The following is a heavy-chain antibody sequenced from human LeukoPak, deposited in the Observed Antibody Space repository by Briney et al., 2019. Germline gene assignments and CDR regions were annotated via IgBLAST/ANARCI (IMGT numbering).Heavy chain of an antibody. J-gene: IGHJ4*02. CDR2: IYPGDSDT. CDR3: ARSWGSGMGFLDY. D-gene: IGHD3-10*01. V-gene: IGHV5-51*01. Sequence: RGESLKISCKGSGYRFTDYWIGWVRQMPGKGLEWMGIIYPGDSDTRYSPSFQGQVTISADKSISTAYLQWSSLKASDTAMYYCARSWGSGMGFLDYWGQGTLVTVSS. CDR1: GYRFTDYW.